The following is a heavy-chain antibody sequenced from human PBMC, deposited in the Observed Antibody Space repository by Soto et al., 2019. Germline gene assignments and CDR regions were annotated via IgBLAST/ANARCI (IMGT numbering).Heavy chain of an antibody. J-gene: IGHJ4*02. CDR1: GFNFRTYW. D-gene: IGHD1-26*01. V-gene: IGHV3-74*01. CDR3: ARATPEVGYDF. Sequence: PGGSLRLSCAASGFNFRTYWVHWFRQAPGKGLVWVSRINGDGSSISYADSVKGRFTISRDNAENTVYLQMSSLRAEDSAVYYCARATPEVGYDFWGQGTLVTVSS. CDR2: INGDGSSI.